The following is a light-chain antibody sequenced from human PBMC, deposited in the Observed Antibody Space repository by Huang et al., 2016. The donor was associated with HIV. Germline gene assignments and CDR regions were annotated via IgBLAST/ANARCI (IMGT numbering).Light chain of an antibody. J-gene: IGKJ2*01. CDR1: ESVISE. CDR2: DAS. V-gene: IGKV3-15*01. Sequence: EIVMTQSPATLCGSPGESATLYCRASESVISELSWYHQKPGQGPRLLISDASTRATAVPVRFSGSGSETEFTLTISSLQSEDSAVYYCQQYYNWPLYTFGQGTKLEIK. CDR3: QQYYNWPLYT.